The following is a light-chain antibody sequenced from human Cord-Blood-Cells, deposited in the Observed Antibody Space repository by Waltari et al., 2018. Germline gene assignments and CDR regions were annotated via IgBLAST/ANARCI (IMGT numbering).Light chain of an antibody. V-gene: IGLV2-11*01. CDR3: CSYAGSYTLV. CDR2: DFS. CDR1: SSAVVGYNY. Sequence: QSALTQPRPVSGSPGQSVTISCTGTSSAVVGYNYVFWSHQHPGKAPKLMIYDFSKRPSGVPGRFSGSKSGNTASLTISGLQAEDEADYYCCSYAGSYTLVFGGGTKLTVL. J-gene: IGLJ3*02.